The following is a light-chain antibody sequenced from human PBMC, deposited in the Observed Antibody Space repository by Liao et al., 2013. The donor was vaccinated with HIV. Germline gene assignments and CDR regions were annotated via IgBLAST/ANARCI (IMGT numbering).Light chain of an antibody. Sequence: SYMLTQPPSVSVAPGATATITCGGDNIGGRSVHWYQHKAGQAPHLVISYDNDRPSGIPARFSGSNSGNTATLTISTVEPGDEGDYYCQLWDKTSDHPWVFGGGTKLTVL. V-gene: IGLV3-21*04. CDR3: QLWDKTSDHPWV. CDR2: YDN. CDR1: NIGGRS. J-gene: IGLJ3*02.